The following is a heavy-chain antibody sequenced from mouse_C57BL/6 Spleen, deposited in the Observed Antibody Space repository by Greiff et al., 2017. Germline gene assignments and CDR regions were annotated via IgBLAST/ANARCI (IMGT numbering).Heavy chain of an antibody. CDR3: ATSPYYSSSFYFDY. J-gene: IGHJ2*01. Sequence: EVKLEESGGGLVQPGGSLSLSCAASGFTFTDYYMSWVRQPPGKELEWLGFIRNKANGYTTKYSASVKGRFTISRDNSQSILDLQMNALRAEDSATYYCATSPYYSSSFYFDYWGQGTTLTVSS. CDR1: GFTFTDYY. D-gene: IGHD1-1*01. CDR2: IRNKANGYTT. V-gene: IGHV7-3*01.